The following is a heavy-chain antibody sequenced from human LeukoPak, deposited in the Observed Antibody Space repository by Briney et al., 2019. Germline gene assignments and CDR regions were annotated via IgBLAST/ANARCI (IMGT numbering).Heavy chain of an antibody. CDR2: IKWDGGRT. Sequence: GGSLRLSCAASGFTFSTFAMIWVRQPPGKGLEWVSGIKWDGGRTGYADSVKGRFTISRDNAKNSLYLQMNSLRAEDTAVYYCANGEVYFDYWGQGTLVTVSS. CDR1: GFTFSTFA. D-gene: IGHD4-17*01. J-gene: IGHJ4*02. CDR3: ANGEVYFDY. V-gene: IGHV3-20*04.